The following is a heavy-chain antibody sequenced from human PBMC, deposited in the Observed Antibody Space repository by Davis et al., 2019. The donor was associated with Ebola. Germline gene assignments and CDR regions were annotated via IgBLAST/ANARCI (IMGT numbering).Heavy chain of an antibody. CDR1: GFTFSSYG. D-gene: IGHD3-10*01. V-gene: IGHV3-30*03. Sequence: GESLKISCAASGFTFSSYGMHWVRQAPGKGLEWVAVISYDGSNKYYADSVKGRFTISRDNSKNTLYLQMNSLRAEDTAVYYCAREGYYYGSGTTGGFDWGQGTLVTVSS. J-gene: IGHJ4*02. CDR2: ISYDGSNK. CDR3: AREGYYYGSGTTGGFD.